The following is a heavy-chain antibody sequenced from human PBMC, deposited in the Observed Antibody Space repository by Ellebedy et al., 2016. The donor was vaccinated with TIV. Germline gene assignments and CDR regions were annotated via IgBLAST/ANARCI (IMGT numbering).Heavy chain of an antibody. CDR2: VISSSSTI. CDR1: GFTFSSYS. CDR3: ARGSGSYSNYFDY. V-gene: IGHV3-48*01. Sequence: GESLKISCAASGFTFSSYSMNWVRQAPGKGLEWVSYVISSSSTIYYADSVKGRFTISRDNAKNSLYLQMNSLRAEDTAVYYCARGSGSYSNYFDYWGQGTLVTVSS. D-gene: IGHD1-26*01. J-gene: IGHJ4*02.